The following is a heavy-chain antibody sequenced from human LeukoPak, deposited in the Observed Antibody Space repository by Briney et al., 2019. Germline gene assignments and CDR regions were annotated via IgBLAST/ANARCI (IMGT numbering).Heavy chain of an antibody. V-gene: IGHV3-74*01. CDR1: GFTFSSYW. J-gene: IGHJ4*02. D-gene: IGHD5-24*01. CDR3: ASKRWLQSSFDY. Sequence: GGSLRLSCAASGFTFSSYWMHWVRQAPGKGLVWVSRINSDGSSTSYADSVKGRFTISRDNAKNTVYLQMNSLRAEDTAVYYCASKRWLQSSFDYWGQGTLVTVSS. CDR2: INSDGSST.